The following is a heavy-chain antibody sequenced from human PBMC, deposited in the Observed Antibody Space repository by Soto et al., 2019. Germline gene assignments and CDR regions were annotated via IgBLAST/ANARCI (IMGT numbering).Heavy chain of an antibody. D-gene: IGHD4-4*01. V-gene: IGHV4-59*01. CDR3: ARTHDYKSSTFDY. J-gene: IGHJ4*02. Sequence: PSETLSLTCTVSGGSISNYYWSWLRQPPGRGLEWIGYIYYSGSTNYNPSLKSRVTISVDTSKNQFSLKLDSVTAADTAVYFCARTHDYKSSTFDYWGQGTLVTVSS. CDR1: GGSISNYY. CDR2: IYYSGST.